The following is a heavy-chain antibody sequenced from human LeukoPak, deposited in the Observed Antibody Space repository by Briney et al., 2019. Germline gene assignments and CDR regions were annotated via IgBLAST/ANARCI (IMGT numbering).Heavy chain of an antibody. V-gene: IGHV4-4*07. CDR1: GASDNDYY. J-gene: IGHJ4*02. Sequence: PSETLSLTCTVSGASDNDYYWNWIRQPAGGGLEWIGRMYGSGSTNYNPSLKSRVTMSVDTSKSQFSLKLNSVTAADTAVYYCARGMRLFDYWGQGTLVTVSS. CDR2: MYGSGST. CDR3: ARGMRLFDY.